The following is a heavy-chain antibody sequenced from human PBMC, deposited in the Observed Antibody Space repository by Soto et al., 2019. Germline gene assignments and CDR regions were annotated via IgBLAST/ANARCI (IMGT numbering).Heavy chain of an antibody. CDR2: ITSSGTTI. D-gene: IGHD6-6*01. Sequence: EAQLVESGGGLVQPGGSLRLSCAASGFTFSVYTMHWVRQSPGKGLEWISSITSSGTTISYADSVKGRFTISRDNAKSSLFLQMDTLRDADTAVYYCARDGYSTSSDWPWFDPWGQGTLVTVSS. J-gene: IGHJ5*02. CDR3: ARDGYSTSSDWPWFDP. V-gene: IGHV3-48*02. CDR1: GFTFSVYT.